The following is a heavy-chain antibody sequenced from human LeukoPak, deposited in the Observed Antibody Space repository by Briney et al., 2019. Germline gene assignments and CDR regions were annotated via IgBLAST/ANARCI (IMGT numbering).Heavy chain of an antibody. CDR3: ARDHVDTAMVGGIDP. J-gene: IGHJ5*02. D-gene: IGHD5-18*01. V-gene: IGHV3-21*01. Sequence: PGGSLRLSCAASGFTFSSYSMNWVRQAPGKGLEWVSSISSSSSYIYYADSVKGRFTISRDNAKNSLYLQMNSLRAEDTAVYYCARDHVDTAMVGGIDPWGQGTLVTVSS. CDR1: GFTFSSYS. CDR2: ISSSSSYI.